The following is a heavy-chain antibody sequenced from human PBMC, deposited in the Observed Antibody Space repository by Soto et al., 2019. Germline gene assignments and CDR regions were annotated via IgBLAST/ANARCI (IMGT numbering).Heavy chain of an antibody. J-gene: IGHJ2*01. D-gene: IGHD5-12*01. CDR2: IIPIFGTV. CDR1: GGTFSNYP. Sequence: QVQLVQSGAEVKKPGSSVKVSCKASGGTFSNYPISWVRQAPGQGLEWMGGIIPIFGTVNYAQKFQGRVTSTADESTSTAYMVLSSLRSEDTAVYYCARGNHRWLQLWYFDLWGRGTLVTVSS. CDR3: ARGNHRWLQLWYFDL. V-gene: IGHV1-69*12.